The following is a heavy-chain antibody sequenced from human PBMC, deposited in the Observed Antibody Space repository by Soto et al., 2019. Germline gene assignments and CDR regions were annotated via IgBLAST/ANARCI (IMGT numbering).Heavy chain of an antibody. D-gene: IGHD6-19*01. J-gene: IGHJ4*02. CDR3: TRDLAVGLVDY. CDR2: ISAYNGNT. V-gene: IGHV1-18*01. CDR1: GYTFTSYG. Sequence: QVQLVQSGAEVKKPGASVKVSCKASGYTFTSYGISWVRQAPGQGLEWMGWISAYNGNTKYAQKPKGRXTXTXXTSTSTAYMELRSLRSDDTAVYYCTRDLAVGLVDYWGQGSLVTVSS.